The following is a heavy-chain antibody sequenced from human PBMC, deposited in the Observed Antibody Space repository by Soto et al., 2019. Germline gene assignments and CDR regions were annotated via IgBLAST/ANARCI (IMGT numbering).Heavy chain of an antibody. CDR3: TRDRTLWPYYFDY. Sequence: GGSLRLSCTASGFTFGDYAMSWVRQAPGKGLEWVGFIRSKAYGGTTEYAASVKGRFTISRDDSKSIAYLQMNSLKTEDTAVYYCTRDRTLWPYYFDYWGQGTLVTVSS. J-gene: IGHJ4*02. V-gene: IGHV3-49*04. CDR1: GFTFGDYA. CDR2: IRSKAYGGTT. D-gene: IGHD3-10*01.